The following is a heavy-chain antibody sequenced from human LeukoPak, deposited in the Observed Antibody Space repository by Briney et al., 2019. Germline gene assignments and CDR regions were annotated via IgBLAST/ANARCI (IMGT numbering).Heavy chain of an antibody. D-gene: IGHD6-19*01. CDR3: ARDPSNTSGRYQYFDL. Sequence: ASVRVSCKASGYTFTHHGITWVRPAPGQGLEWMGWISGYNGDTMYAQKVQGRVTMTTDRSTTTAYMELRSLTSDDTALYYCARDPSNTSGRYQYFDLWGRGTLVTVSS. V-gene: IGHV1-18*01. CDR1: GYTFTHHG. CDR2: ISGYNGDT. J-gene: IGHJ2*01.